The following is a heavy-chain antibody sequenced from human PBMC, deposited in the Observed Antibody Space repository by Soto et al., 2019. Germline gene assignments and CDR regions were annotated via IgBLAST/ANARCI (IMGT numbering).Heavy chain of an antibody. CDR3: AKDPHTGPLDYPGRRYYYYYMDV. Sequence: PGGSLRLSCAASGFTFSSYAMSWVRQAPGKGLEWVSAISGSGGSTYYADSVKGRFTISRDNSKNTLYLQMNSLRAEDTAVYYCAKDPHTGPLDYPGRRYYYYYMDVWGKGTTVTVSS. CDR1: GFTFSSYA. V-gene: IGHV3-23*01. D-gene: IGHD4-17*01. CDR2: ISGSGGST. J-gene: IGHJ6*03.